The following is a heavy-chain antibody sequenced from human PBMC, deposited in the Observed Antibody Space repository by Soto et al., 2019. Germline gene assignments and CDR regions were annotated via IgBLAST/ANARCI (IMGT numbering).Heavy chain of an antibody. CDR2: IYSGGTT. D-gene: IGHD2-2*02. V-gene: IGHV3-53*02. Sequence: VHLVETGGGLIQPGGSLRLSCAASGFTVSSSYMSWVRQAPGKGLEWVSVIYSGGTTYYADSVRGRFTISRDNSKNTLYLQMHGLTADDTAVYYCARDLRSNTSWGQGNLVTVSS. J-gene: IGHJ4*02. CDR3: ARDLRSNTS. CDR1: GFTVSSSY.